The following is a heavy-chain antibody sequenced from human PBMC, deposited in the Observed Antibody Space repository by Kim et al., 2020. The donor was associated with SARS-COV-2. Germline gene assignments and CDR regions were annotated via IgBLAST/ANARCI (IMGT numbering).Heavy chain of an antibody. CDR1: GFTFSSYS. J-gene: IGHJ6*02. CDR3: ARLGGSGTTPRKNYYYGMDV. D-gene: IGHD1-1*01. CDR2: ISSSSSYI. V-gene: IGHV3-21*01. Sequence: GGSLRLSCAASGFTFSSYSMNWVRQAPGKGLEWVSSISSSSSYIYYADSVKGRFTISRDNAKNSLYLQMNSLRAEDTAVYYCARLGGSGTTPRKNYYYGMDVWGQGTTVTVSS.